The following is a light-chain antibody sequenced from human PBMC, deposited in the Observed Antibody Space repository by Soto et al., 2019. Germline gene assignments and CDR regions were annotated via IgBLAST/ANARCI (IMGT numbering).Light chain of an antibody. V-gene: IGLV2-11*01. J-gene: IGLJ2*01. CDR1: SSDVGGYNY. CDR3: CSYAGSYTVV. Sequence: QSALTQPRSVSGSPGQSVTISCTGTSSDVGGYNYVSWYQQHPGKAPKLMTYEVSKRPSGVPDRFSGSKSGNTASLTISGLQAEDEADYYCCSYAGSYTVVFGGGTKLTVL. CDR2: EVS.